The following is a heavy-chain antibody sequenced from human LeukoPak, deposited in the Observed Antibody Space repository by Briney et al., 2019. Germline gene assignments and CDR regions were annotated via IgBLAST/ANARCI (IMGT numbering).Heavy chain of an antibody. CDR1: GYTLTSYA. CDR3: ARVSPYGYSGYEITPLDY. CDR2: INTNTGNP. D-gene: IGHD5-12*01. Sequence: ASVKVSCKASGYTLTSYAMNWVRQAPGQGLEWMGWINTNTGNPTYAQGFTGRFVFSLDTSVSTAYLQISSLKAEDTAVYYCARVSPYGYSGYEITPLDYWGQGTLVTVSS. J-gene: IGHJ4*02. V-gene: IGHV7-4-1*02.